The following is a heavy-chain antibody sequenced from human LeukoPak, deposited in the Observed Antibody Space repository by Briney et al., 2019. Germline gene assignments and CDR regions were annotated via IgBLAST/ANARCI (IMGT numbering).Heavy chain of an antibody. J-gene: IGHJ5*02. Sequence: GGSLRLSCAASGFTFSSYAMHRVRQAPGKGLEWVAVISYDGSNKYYADSVKGRFTISRDNSKNTLYLQMNSLRAEDTAVYYCARDRGGATGTYNWFDPWGQGTLVTVSS. CDR1: GFTFSSYA. CDR3: ARDRGGATGTYNWFDP. V-gene: IGHV3-30-3*01. CDR2: ISYDGSNK. D-gene: IGHD1-26*01.